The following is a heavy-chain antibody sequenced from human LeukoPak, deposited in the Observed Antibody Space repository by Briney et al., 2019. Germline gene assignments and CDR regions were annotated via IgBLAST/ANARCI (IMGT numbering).Heavy chain of an antibody. D-gene: IGHD3-10*01. J-gene: IGHJ4*02. Sequence: GGSLRLSCAASGFIFSEFTMNWVRQAPGKGLEWVSSISSSSSSISYAVSVKGRFTISRDNAKNSLYLQMNSLRAEDTAVYSCARGGDSYFDSWGQGTLVTVSS. V-gene: IGHV3-21*01. CDR3: ARGGDSYFDS. CDR2: ISSSSSSI. CDR1: GFIFSEFT.